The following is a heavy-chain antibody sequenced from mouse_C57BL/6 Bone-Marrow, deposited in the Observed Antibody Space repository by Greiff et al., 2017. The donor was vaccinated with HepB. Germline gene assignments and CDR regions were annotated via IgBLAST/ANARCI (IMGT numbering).Heavy chain of an antibody. CDR3: VKAVSSGSSYTWFAY. J-gene: IGHJ3*01. CDR2: IRNRVNGYTT. D-gene: IGHD1-1*01. Sequence: EVQLQESGGGLVQPGSSLRLSCAASGFVFIDYSMSWVRQLPGKAPEWLALIRNRVNGYTTDYSASVKGRFTISRDNSQNILYLQMNTLRAEDSATYYCVKAVSSGSSYTWFAYWGQGTLVTVSA. V-gene: IGHV7-4*01. CDR1: GFVFIDYS.